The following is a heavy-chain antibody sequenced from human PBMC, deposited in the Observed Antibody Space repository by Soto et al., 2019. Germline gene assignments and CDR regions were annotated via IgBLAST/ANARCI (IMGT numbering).Heavy chain of an antibody. CDR2: ISTGSSYT. CDR3: ARYEVYYDSSGYYYFDY. D-gene: IGHD3-22*01. J-gene: IGHJ4*02. Sequence: PGGSLRLSCAASGFTFSDYYMSWIRQAPGKGLEWVSYISTGSSYTSYADSVKGRFTISRDNAKNSLYLQMNSLRAEDTAVYFCARYEVYYDSSGYYYFDYWGQGTLVTVSS. CDR1: GFTFSDYY. V-gene: IGHV3-11*06.